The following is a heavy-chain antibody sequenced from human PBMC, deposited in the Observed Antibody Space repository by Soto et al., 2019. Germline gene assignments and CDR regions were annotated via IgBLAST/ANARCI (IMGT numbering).Heavy chain of an antibody. CDR3: ARERPYCSGGSCYSFDY. V-gene: IGHV3-53*04. J-gene: IGHJ4*02. Sequence: EVQLVESGGGLVQPGGSLRLSCAASGFTVSSSYMSWVRQAPGKGLEWVSVIYSGGSTYYADSVKGRFTISRHNSKNTLYLQMNSLRGEDTAVYYCARERPYCSGGSCYSFDYWGQGTLVTVSS. CDR2: IYSGGST. D-gene: IGHD2-15*01. CDR1: GFTVSSSY.